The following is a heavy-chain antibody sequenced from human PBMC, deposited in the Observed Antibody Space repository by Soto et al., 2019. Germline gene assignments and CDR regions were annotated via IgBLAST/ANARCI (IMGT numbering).Heavy chain of an antibody. Sequence: EVQLLESGGGLVQPGGSLRLSCAASGFTFSSYAMSWVRQAPGKGLEWVSAISGSGGSTYYADSVKGRFTISRDNSKNTLYLQMKRLRAEDTAVYYCARARIGGDPAQVDPWGQGTLVTVSS. CDR2: ISGSGGST. CDR3: ARARIGGDPAQVDP. J-gene: IGHJ5*02. D-gene: IGHD2-21*02. V-gene: IGHV3-23*01. CDR1: GFTFSSYA.